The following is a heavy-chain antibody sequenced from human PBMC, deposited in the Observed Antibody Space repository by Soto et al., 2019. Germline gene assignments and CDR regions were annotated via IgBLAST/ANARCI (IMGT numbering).Heavy chain of an antibody. J-gene: IGHJ4*02. Sequence: QLQLQESGPGLVKPSETLSLTCSVSDDSINSDKYYWGWIRQPPGKGLEWIGSIYYRGNAYYTPPLQSLVPISLDQSKSRSSLKLNSVTDADSVVYFCARLEGLATISYYFDFWGPGALVTVSS. D-gene: IGHD3-9*01. V-gene: IGHV4-39*01. CDR1: DDSINSDKYY. CDR2: IYYRGNA. CDR3: ARLEGLATISYYFDF.